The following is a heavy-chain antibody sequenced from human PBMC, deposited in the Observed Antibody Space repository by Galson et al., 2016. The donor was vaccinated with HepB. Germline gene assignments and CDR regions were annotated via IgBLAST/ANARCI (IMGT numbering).Heavy chain of an antibody. D-gene: IGHD3-10*01. V-gene: IGHV1-69*13. Sequence: SVKVSCKASGGTFSSYAINWMRQAPRQGLEWMGGIIPMFGRANYAQRFQGKVTITADESTGTAYMEMSSLRSDDTAVYYCARVDYYGSGTHYYFDYWGQGTLVTVSS. CDR1: GGTFSSYA. CDR3: ARVDYYGSGTHYYFDY. CDR2: IIPMFGRA. J-gene: IGHJ4*02.